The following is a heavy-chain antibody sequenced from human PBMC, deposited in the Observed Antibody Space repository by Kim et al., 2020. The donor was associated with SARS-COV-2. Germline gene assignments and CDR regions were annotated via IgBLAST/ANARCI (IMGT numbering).Heavy chain of an antibody. CDR3: ARYNVPSRSYYFDF. D-gene: IGHD1-20*01. J-gene: IGHJ4*02. Sequence: SPSRKSRLTISVDTSKNQFSLKLSSVTAADTAVYYCARYNVPSRSYYFDFWGQGSLVTVSS. V-gene: IGHV4-34*01.